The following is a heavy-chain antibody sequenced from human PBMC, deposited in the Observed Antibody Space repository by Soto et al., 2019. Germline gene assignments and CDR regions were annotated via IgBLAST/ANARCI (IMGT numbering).Heavy chain of an antibody. CDR3: ARDLLYYYDSSGYYPGFDY. CDR1: GFTFSSYG. V-gene: IGHV3-33*01. J-gene: IGHJ4*02. Sequence: GGSLRLSCAASGFTFSSYGMHWVRQAPGKGLEWVAVIWYDGSNKYYADSVKGRFTISRDNSKNTLYLQMNSLRAEDTAVYYCARDLLYYYDSSGYYPGFDYWGQGTLVTVSS. CDR2: IWYDGSNK. D-gene: IGHD3-22*01.